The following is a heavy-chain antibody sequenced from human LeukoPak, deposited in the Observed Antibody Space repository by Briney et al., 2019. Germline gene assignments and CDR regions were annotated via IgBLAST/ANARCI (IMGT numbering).Heavy chain of an antibody. Sequence: ASVKVSCKASGYTFTSYDINWVRQATGQGLEWVGWMNPNSGNTGYAQKFQGRVTMTRNTSISTAYMELSSLRSEDTAVYYCARARTITIFPLRGQDNYYYYMDVWGKGTTVTVSS. CDR2: MNPNSGNT. D-gene: IGHD3-9*01. J-gene: IGHJ6*03. CDR1: GYTFTSYD. CDR3: ARARTITIFPLRGQDNYYYYMDV. V-gene: IGHV1-8*01.